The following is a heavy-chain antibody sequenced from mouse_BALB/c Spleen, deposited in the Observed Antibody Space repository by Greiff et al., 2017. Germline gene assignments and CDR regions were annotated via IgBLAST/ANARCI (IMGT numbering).Heavy chain of an antibody. CDR1: GFNIKDTY. J-gene: IGHJ2*01. Sequence: EVQRVESGAELVKPGASVKLSCTASGFNIKDTYMHWVKQRPEQGLEWIGRIDPANGNTKYDPKFQGKATITADTSSNTAYLQLSSLTSEDTAVYYCARDGNYLYYFDYWGQGTTLTVSS. V-gene: IGHV14-3*02. CDR2: IDPANGNT. D-gene: IGHD2-1*01. CDR3: ARDGNYLYYFDY.